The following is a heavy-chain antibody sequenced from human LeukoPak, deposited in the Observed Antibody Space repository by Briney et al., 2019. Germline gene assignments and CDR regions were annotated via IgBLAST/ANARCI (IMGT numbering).Heavy chain of an antibody. J-gene: IGHJ4*02. CDR3: ARGGIAAAGFPFDY. CDR2: INPNTGGT. V-gene: IGHV1-2*02. CDR1: GYTFTGYY. Sequence: ASVNVSCKASGYTFTGYYMHWVRQAPGQGLEWMGWINPNTGGTNYAQKFQGRVTMTRDTSISTAYMELSRLRSDDTAVYYCARGGIAAAGFPFDYWGQGTLVTVSS. D-gene: IGHD6-13*01.